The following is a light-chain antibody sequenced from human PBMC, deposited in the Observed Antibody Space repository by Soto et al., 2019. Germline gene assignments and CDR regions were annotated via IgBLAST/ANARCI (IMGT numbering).Light chain of an antibody. Sequence: QSVLTQPASVSGSPGQSITISCTGTSSDVGGYDYVSWYQHHPGKAPKLMIYDVSNRPSGVSNRFSGSKSGNTASLTISGLQAEDEADYSCSSYTSSSLYVFGPGTKVTVL. CDR3: SSYTSSSLYV. CDR1: SSDVGGYDY. CDR2: DVS. J-gene: IGLJ1*01. V-gene: IGLV2-14*03.